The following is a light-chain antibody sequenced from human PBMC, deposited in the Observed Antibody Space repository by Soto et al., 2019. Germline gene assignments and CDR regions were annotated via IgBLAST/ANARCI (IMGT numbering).Light chain of an antibody. V-gene: IGLV2-14*03. J-gene: IGLJ2*01. CDR3: SSYASTGTLV. Sequence: QSALTQPASVSGSPGQSITISCTGTSSDVGGYNYVSWFQHHPGKAPQLMIFDVNNRPSGVSSRFSGSKSANTAALTISGLQAEDEADYYCSSYASTGTLVFGGGTKLTVL. CDR2: DVN. CDR1: SSDVGGYNY.